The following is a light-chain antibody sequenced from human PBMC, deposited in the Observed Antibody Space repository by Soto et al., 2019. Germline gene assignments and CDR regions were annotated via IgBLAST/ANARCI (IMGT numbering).Light chain of an antibody. Sequence: QSALTQPASVSGSPGQSITISCTGTSSDVGGYNYVSWYQQHPGKAPKLMIYDRPSGVSNRFSGSKSGNTASLTISGLQAEDEADYYCSSYTSSSTLRVFGGGTKLTVL. J-gene: IGLJ2*01. CDR1: SSDVGGYNY. V-gene: IGLV2-14*01. CDR3: SSYTSSSTLRV.